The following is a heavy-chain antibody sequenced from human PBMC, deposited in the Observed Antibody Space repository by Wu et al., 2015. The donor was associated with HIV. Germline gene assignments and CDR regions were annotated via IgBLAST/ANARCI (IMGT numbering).Heavy chain of an antibody. D-gene: IGHD3-22*01. Sequence: QVQLVQSGAEVKRPGASVKVSCEASGYTFSGYYIHFARQAPGQGLEWIGWINPHSGVTIYAQKFEGRVTMTRDTSISTAYMDLSSLRSDDTAIYYCARDYYYDSNNGYLDHWGRERVVTVSS. CDR2: INPHSGVT. CDR1: GYTFSGYY. J-gene: IGHJ4*02. V-gene: IGHV1-2*02. CDR3: ARDYYYDSNNGYLDH.